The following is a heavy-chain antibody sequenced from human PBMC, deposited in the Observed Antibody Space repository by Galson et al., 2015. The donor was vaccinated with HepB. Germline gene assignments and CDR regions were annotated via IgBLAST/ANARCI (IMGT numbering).Heavy chain of an antibody. CDR3: ARDDDSSGYYGWFDP. D-gene: IGHD3-22*01. CDR1: GGTFSSYA. CDR2: INAGNGNT. J-gene: IGHJ5*02. V-gene: IGHV1-3*01. Sequence: SVKVSCKASGGTFSSYAISWVRQAPGQRLEWMGWINAGNGNTKYSQKFQGRVTITRDTSASTAYMELSSLRSEDTAVYYCARDDDSSGYYGWFDPWGQGTLVTVSS.